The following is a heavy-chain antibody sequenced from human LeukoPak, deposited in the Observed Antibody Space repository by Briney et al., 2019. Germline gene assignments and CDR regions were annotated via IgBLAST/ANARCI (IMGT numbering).Heavy chain of an antibody. CDR1: GYTFTGYY. Sequence: ASLKVSCKASGYTFTGYYMHWVRQAPGQGLEWMGWINPNSGGTNYAQKFQGRVTITRDTSISTAYMELSRLRADDTAVYYCARDSTVTSWFDTWGQGTLVTVSS. V-gene: IGHV1-2*02. CDR2: INPNSGGT. D-gene: IGHD4-17*01. CDR3: ARDSTVTSWFDT. J-gene: IGHJ5*02.